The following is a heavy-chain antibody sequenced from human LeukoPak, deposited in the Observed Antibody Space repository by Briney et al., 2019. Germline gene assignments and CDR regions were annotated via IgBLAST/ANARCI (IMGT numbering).Heavy chain of an antibody. CDR2: IYYSGST. Sequence: SETLSLTCTVSGGSISSYYWSWIRQPPGKGLEWIGYIYYSGSTNYNPSLKSRVIISVDTSKNQFSLKLSSVTAADTAVYYCARRSVYYGMDVWGQGTTVTVSS. J-gene: IGHJ6*02. CDR3: ARRSVYYGMDV. V-gene: IGHV4-59*08. CDR1: GGSISSYY. D-gene: IGHD5/OR15-5a*01.